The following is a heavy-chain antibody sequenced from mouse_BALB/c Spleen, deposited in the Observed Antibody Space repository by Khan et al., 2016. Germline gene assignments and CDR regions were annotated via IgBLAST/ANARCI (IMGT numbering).Heavy chain of an antibody. CDR2: LNPTSGYT. V-gene: IGHV1-4*01. D-gene: IGHD2-1*01. J-gene: IGHJ2*01. Sequence: QVQLQQSGAALARPGASVMMSCKASGYTFTYFTMHWVKQRPGQGLEWIGCLNPTSGYTNYNQKFKDKATLTADKSSSTAYIQLSSLTSEDSAVXYCARGIYGNYPFGYWGQGTTLTVSS. CDR3: ARGIYGNYPFGY. CDR1: GYTFTYFT.